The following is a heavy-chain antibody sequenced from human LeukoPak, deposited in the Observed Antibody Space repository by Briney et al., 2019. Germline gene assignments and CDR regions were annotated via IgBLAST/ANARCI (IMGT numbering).Heavy chain of an antibody. CDR3: AKEGWIQLWLNYFDY. CDR2: IRYDGSNK. J-gene: IGHJ4*02. Sequence: TGGSLRLSCAASGFTFSSYGMHWVRQAPGKGLEWVAFIRYDGSNKYYADSVKGRFTISRDNSKNTLYLQMNSLRAEDTAVYYCAKEGWIQLWLNYFDYWGQGTLVTVSS. V-gene: IGHV3-30*02. D-gene: IGHD5-18*01. CDR1: GFTFSSYG.